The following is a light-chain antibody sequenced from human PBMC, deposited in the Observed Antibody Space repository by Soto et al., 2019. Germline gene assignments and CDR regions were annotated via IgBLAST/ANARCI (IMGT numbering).Light chain of an antibody. CDR2: EVT. J-gene: IGLJ1*01. Sequence: QSALTQPASVSGSSGQSITISCTGTSNDVGGYNYVSWYQHHPGKAPKLIIYEVTNRPSGVSNRFSGSKSGDTASLTISGLQAEDEADYYCSSYTSSNTFVFGTGTKVTVL. CDR1: SNDVGGYNY. CDR3: SSYTSSNTFV. V-gene: IGLV2-14*01.